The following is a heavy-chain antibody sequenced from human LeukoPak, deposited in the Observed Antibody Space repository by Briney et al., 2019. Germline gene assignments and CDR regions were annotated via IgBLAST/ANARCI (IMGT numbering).Heavy chain of an antibody. CDR3: ARRSLYSSGRYLDY. Sequence: PSGGSLRLSCAASGFTFSSYAMSWVRQAPGKGLEWVSAISGSGGSTYYADSVKGRFTISRDNSKNTLYLQMNSLRAEDTAVYYCARRSLYSSGRYLDYWGQGTLVTVSS. J-gene: IGHJ4*02. V-gene: IGHV3-23*01. CDR1: GFTFSSYA. CDR2: ISGSGGST. D-gene: IGHD6-19*01.